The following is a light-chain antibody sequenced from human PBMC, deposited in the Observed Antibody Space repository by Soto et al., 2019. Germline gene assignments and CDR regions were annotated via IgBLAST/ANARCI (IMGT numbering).Light chain of an antibody. CDR3: AAWDGSLNGWV. CDR1: SSNIGSNT. J-gene: IGLJ2*01. V-gene: IGLV1-44*01. CDR2: SND. Sequence: QSVLTQAPSASGTPGQRVTISCSGSSSNIGSNTVSWYQQFPGTAPKLLIYSNDQRPSGVPDRFSGSKSGTSASLAIGGLQSEDEADYYCAAWDGSLNGWVFGGGPKLTVL.